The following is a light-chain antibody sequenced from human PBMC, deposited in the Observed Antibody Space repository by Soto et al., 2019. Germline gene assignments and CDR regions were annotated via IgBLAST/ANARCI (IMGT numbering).Light chain of an antibody. J-gene: IGLJ2*01. V-gene: IGLV4-69*01. CDR2: LHSDGSH. CDR1: SGHSSYA. CDR3: QTWGTGIVV. Sequence: QLVLTQPPSASASLGASVTLTCTLSSGHSSYAIAWHQQQPEKAPRYLMKLHSDGSHSKGDGIPDRFSGSSSGAERYLTISSLQSEDEAEYYCQTWGTGIVVFGGGTKLTVL.